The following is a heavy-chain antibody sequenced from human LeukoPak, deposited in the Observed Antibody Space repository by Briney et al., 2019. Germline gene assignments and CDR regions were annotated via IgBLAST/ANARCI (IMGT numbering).Heavy chain of an antibody. Sequence: GGSLRLSCSASGFTFSSYAMHWVRQAPGKGLEYVSAISSNGGSTYYADSVKGRFTISRDNSKNTLYLQMSSLRAEDTAVYYCARAGQEGFVVPAAMGDCWGLGTLVTVSS. V-gene: IGHV3-64D*06. CDR3: ARAGQEGFVVPAAMGDC. J-gene: IGHJ4*02. CDR1: GFTFSSYA. CDR2: ISSNGGST. D-gene: IGHD2-2*01.